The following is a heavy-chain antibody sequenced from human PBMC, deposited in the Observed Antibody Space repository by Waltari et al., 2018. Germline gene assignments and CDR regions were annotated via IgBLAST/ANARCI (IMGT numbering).Heavy chain of an antibody. CDR3: ARGVDSSGWYDAFNIDY. J-gene: IGHJ4*02. Sequence: QVRLQQWGAGLLKPSETLSLTCAVYGGSFSGYYWSWIRQPPGKGLEWIGEINHSGSTNYNPSLKSRVTISVDTSKNQFSLKLSSVTAADTAVYYCARGVDSSGWYDAFNIDYWGQGTLVTVSS. CDR1: GGSFSGYY. D-gene: IGHD6-19*01. V-gene: IGHV4-34*01. CDR2: INHSGST.